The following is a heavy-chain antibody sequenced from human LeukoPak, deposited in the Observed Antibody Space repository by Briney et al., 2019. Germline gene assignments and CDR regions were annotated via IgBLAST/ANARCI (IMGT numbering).Heavy chain of an antibody. J-gene: IGHJ4*02. CDR1: GFTFSSYG. D-gene: IGHD3-9*01. CDR3: ARGGDDILTGYYWGVGYFDY. V-gene: IGHV3-30*03. Sequence: GRSLRLSCAASGFTFSSYGMHWVRQAPGKGLEWVAVISYDGSNKYYADSVKGRFTISRDNSKNTLYLQMNSLRAEDTAVYYCARGGDDILTGYYWGVGYFDYWGQGTLVTVSS. CDR2: ISYDGSNK.